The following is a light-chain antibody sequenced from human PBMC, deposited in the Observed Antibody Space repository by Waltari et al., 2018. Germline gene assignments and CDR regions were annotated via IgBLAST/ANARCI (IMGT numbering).Light chain of an antibody. CDR3: QQYNAWPPLT. CDR1: QSVSRN. J-gene: IGKJ4*01. Sequence: EIVMTQSPATLSVSPGERAALSCRATQSVSRNLAWYQQSPGQASRLLIYAASTRATGIPGRFSGSGSGTEFTLTISSLQSEDFAVYYCQQYNAWPPLTFGGWTKVEIK. CDR2: AAS. V-gene: IGKV3-15*01.